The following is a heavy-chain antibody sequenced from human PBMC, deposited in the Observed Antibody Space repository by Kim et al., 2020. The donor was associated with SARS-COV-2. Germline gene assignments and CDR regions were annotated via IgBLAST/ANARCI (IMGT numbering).Heavy chain of an antibody. V-gene: IGHV3-21*01. D-gene: IGHD2-15*01. Sequence: GGSLRLSCAASGFTFSSYSMNWVRQAPGKGLEWVSSISSRSSYIYYADSVKGRFTISRDNAKNLLYLQMNNLRVEDTAVYYCARVRVDNVAVDIWCQERMVTVSS. J-gene: IGHJ3*02. CDR2: ISSRSSYI. CDR3: ARVRVDNVAVDI. CDR1: GFTFSSYS.